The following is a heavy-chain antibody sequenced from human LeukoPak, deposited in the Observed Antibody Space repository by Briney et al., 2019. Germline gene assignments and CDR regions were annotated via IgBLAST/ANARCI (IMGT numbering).Heavy chain of an antibody. V-gene: IGHV4-39*01. CDR2: MYYSGST. Sequence: PSENLSLTCSVSGGSISHSGYYWGWIRQPPGKGLEWIGSMYYSGSTYYNPSLKSRDTISVDTFKNQFSLKLRSVTAADTAVYYCARRVAVAVGDAFDIWGQGTMVTVSS. J-gene: IGHJ3*02. CDR1: GGSISHSGYY. D-gene: IGHD6-19*01. CDR3: ARRVAVAVGDAFDI.